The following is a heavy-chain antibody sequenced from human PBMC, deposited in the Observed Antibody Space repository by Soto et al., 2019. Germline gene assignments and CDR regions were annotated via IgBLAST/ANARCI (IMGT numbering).Heavy chain of an antibody. J-gene: IGHJ4*02. CDR3: VKDRYVDY. CDR1: GFTFSSYA. Sequence: QPGGSLRVSCSVFGFTFSSYAMHWVRQAPGKGLQYVSSISSNGVSTYYADSVKGRFTISRDNSKNTLYLQMSSLRVEDTAVYYCVKDRYVDYWGQGTLVTVSS. CDR2: ISSNGVST. V-gene: IGHV3-64D*06.